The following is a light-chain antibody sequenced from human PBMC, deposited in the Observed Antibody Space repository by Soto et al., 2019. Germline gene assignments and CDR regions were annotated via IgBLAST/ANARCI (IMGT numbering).Light chain of an antibody. V-gene: IGLV2-14*03. CDR1: SSDVGGYNY. CDR3: SSYSSSDTPYV. CDR2: DVS. Sequence: SARNRPAYGSGSPRRAITITCTGTSSDVGGYNYVSWYQQHPGKAPKLMISDVSDRPSGVSNRFSGSKSGNTASLTISGLQAEDEADYYCSSYSSSDTPYVVGTGTKVTVL. J-gene: IGLJ1*01.